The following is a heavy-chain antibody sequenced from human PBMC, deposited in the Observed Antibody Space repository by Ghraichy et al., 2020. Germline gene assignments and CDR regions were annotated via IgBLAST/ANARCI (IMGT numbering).Heavy chain of an antibody. CDR1: GFTFSSYA. V-gene: IGHV3-23*01. J-gene: IGHJ6*03. CDR3: ANPRYCSSTSCFGYYYMDV. CDR2: ISGSGGST. D-gene: IGHD2-2*01. Sequence: GGYLRLSCAASGFTFSSYAMSWVRQAPGKGLEWVSAISGSGGSTYYADSVKGRFTISRDNSKNTLYLQMNSLRAEDTAVYYCANPRYCSSTSCFGYYYMDVWGKGTTVTVSS.